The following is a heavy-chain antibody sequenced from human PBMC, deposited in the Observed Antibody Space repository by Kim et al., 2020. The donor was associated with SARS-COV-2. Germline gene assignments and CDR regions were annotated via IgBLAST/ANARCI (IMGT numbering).Heavy chain of an antibody. D-gene: IGHD3-3*01. Sequence: SETLSLTCTVSGGSISSYYWSWIRPPAGKGLEWIGRIYTSGSTNYNPSLKSRVTMSVDTSKNQFSLKLSSVTAADTAVYYCARDSALGIFGVVTPNWLDPWGQGTLVTVAS. CDR3: ARDSALGIFGVVTPNWLDP. V-gene: IGHV4-4*07. J-gene: IGHJ5*02. CDR1: GGSISSYY. CDR2: IYTSGST.